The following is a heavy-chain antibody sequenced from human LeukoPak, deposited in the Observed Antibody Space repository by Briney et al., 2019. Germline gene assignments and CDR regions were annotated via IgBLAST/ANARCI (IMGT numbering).Heavy chain of an antibody. J-gene: IGHJ4*02. Sequence: SVKVSCKASGGTFSSYAISWVRQAPGQGLEWMGGIIPIFGTANYAQKFQGRVTITADESTSTAYMELSSLRSEDTAVYYCARDPSNTSGRYTYFDYWGQGTLVTVSS. V-gene: IGHV1-69*13. CDR1: GGTFSSYA. CDR2: IIPIFGTA. CDR3: ARDPSNTSGRYTYFDY. D-gene: IGHD3-16*02.